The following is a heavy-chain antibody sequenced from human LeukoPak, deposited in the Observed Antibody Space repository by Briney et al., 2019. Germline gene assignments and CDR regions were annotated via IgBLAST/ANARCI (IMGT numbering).Heavy chain of an antibody. Sequence: ASVKVSCKASGYSFNNYDINWVRQAAGQGPEWMGRLDPHSGDTDYAQKFRGRVIMTKNTSINTAYLEFSSLISEDTAVYYCARSRRGYYMDVWDRGTTVTVSS. V-gene: IGHV1-8*01. J-gene: IGHJ6*03. CDR1: GYSFNNYD. CDR2: LDPHSGDT. CDR3: ARSRRGYYMDV.